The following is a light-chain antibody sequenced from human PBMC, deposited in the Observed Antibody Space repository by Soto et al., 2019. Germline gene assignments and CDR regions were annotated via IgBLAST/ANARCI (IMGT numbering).Light chain of an antibody. CDR1: QSISAS. J-gene: IGKJ1*01. V-gene: IGKV1-5*03. CDR2: KAS. CDR3: QHYNSHSEA. Sequence: IQKTQSPSTLSASVGDRVTITCRASQSISASLAWYQQKPGKAPKLLIYKASSLESGVPLRFSGSGSGTEFTLTISSLQPDDCATYYCQHYNSHSEAFGQGTKVDIK.